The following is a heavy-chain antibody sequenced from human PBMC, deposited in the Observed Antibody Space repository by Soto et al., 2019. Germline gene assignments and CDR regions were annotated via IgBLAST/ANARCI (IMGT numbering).Heavy chain of an antibody. CDR2: TYYRSKWYN. CDR3: ARGLAYWRVAQPHQP. J-gene: IGHJ5*02. D-gene: IGHD2-21*01. V-gene: IGHV6-1*01. Sequence: PSQSLSLTCSISVDSVSTNSATCDLIKQSPSRGLEWLGRTYYRSKWYNDYAVSVKGRITINPDTSNNQLSLQLNSVTPDDTAVYYCARGLAYWRVAQPHQPWGQGTLVTVSS. CDR1: VDSVSTNSAT.